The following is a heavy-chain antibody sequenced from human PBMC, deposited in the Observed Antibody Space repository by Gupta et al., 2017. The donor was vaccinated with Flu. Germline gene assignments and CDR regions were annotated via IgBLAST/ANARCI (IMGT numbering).Heavy chain of an antibody. CDR2: ISGSGNTI. V-gene: IGHV3-23*01. Sequence: AASGFSFTNVAMSWVRQAPGKGLEWVSAISGSGNTIYYSDSVKGRFTISRDNSKNILYLQLDSLRVEDRAVYYCAKCNGTSWYLHYLGQGTLVTVSS. CDR1: GFSFTNVA. CDR3: AKCNGTSWYLHY. D-gene: IGHD6-13*01. J-gene: IGHJ4*02.